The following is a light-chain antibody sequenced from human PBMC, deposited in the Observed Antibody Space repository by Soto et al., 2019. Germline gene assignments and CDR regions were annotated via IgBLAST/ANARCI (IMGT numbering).Light chain of an antibody. CDR3: QQYNNWPPGT. CDR1: QSVSSN. Sequence: EIVMTQSPATLSVSPGERATLSCRASQSVSSNLAWYQQKPGQAPRLLIYGASTRATGIPARISGSGSGTEFTLTISSLQSEDFAVYYCQQYNNWPPGTFXQGTKVDIK. CDR2: GAS. J-gene: IGKJ2*02. V-gene: IGKV3-15*01.